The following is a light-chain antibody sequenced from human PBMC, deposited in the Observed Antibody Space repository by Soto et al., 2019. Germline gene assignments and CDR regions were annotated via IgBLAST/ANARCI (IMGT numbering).Light chain of an antibody. V-gene: IGLV1-44*01. CDR1: SSNIGSNT. CDR2: SNN. J-gene: IGLJ2*01. CDR3: AAWDDSLKGVV. Sequence: QSVLTQPPSASGTPGQRVTISCSGSSSNIGSNTVNWYQQLPGTAPKLLIYSNNQRPSGVPDRFSGSKSGTSASLAISGLQSEDEADYYCAAWDDSLKGVVFGGGTKLNVL.